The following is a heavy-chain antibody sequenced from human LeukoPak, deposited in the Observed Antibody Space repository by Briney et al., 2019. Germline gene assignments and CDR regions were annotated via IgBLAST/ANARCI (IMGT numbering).Heavy chain of an antibody. CDR1: GGSFTDYF. CDR2: INDYTGNT. J-gene: IGHJ6*02. V-gene: IGHV4-34*01. Sequence: SETLSLTCDVFGGSFTDYFWTWIRQSPGKGLEWIGKINDYTGNTNYNPSLNSRVSMSLEKSKNQFSLELRSVTAADTAVYYCARGRIAKIVVVHSFHYGMDVWGQGTTVTVSS. CDR3: ARGRIAKIVVVHSFHYGMDV. D-gene: IGHD3-22*01.